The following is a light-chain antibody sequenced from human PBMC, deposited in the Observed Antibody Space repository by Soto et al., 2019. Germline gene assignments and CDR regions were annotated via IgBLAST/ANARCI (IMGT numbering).Light chain of an antibody. CDR3: SSYTSGSSLVV. CDR2: GVS. CDR1: SGDIGGYNY. Sequence: QSALTQPASVSGSPGQSITISCTGTSGDIGGYNYVSWYQQHPGKAPKLMIYGVSNRPSGVSDRFSGSKSGNTASLTISGLQSEDEADYYYSSYTSGSSLVVFGGGTKLTVL. J-gene: IGLJ2*01. V-gene: IGLV2-14*01.